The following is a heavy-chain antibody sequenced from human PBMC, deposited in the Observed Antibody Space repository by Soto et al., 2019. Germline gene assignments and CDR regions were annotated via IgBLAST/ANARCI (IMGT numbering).Heavy chain of an antibody. D-gene: IGHD4-17*01. CDR2: IYYSGST. CDR1: GGSISIGDYY. V-gene: IGHV4-30-4*01. Sequence: QVQLQESGPGLVKPSQTLSLTCTVSGGSISIGDYYWSWIRQPPGKVLEWIGYIYYSGSTYYNPSLKSRVTISVDPSNNQFPLKMSSVTAADTAVYYCAKSTTRDGDAYYYGMDVWGQGTTVTVSS. J-gene: IGHJ6*02. CDR3: AKSTTRDGDAYYYGMDV.